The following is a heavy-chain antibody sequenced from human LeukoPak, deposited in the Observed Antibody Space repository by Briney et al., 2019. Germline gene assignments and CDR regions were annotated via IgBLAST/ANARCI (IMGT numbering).Heavy chain of an antibody. CDR3: AKLPHYSNYDYFDY. CDR1: GFTFSSYS. CDR2: ISSSSSYI. D-gene: IGHD4-11*01. J-gene: IGHJ4*02. Sequence: PGGSLRLSCAASGFTFSSYSMNWVRQAPGKGLEWVSSISSSSSYIYYADSVKGRFTISRDNAKNSLYLQMNSLRAEDTAVYYCAKLPHYSNYDYFDYWGQGTLVTVSS. V-gene: IGHV3-21*04.